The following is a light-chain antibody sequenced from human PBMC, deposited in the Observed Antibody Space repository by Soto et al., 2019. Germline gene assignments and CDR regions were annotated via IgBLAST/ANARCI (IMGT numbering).Light chain of an antibody. CDR3: QQYNNWPPWT. CDR2: GAS. J-gene: IGKJ1*01. Sequence: EIVMTQSPATLSVSPGERATLSCRASQSVSSNLAWYHQKPGQAPRLLIYGASTSATGIPARFSGSGSGTEFTVAISSLQSEDFAVYYCQQYNNWPPWTFGQGTKVEIK. CDR1: QSVSSN. V-gene: IGKV3-15*01.